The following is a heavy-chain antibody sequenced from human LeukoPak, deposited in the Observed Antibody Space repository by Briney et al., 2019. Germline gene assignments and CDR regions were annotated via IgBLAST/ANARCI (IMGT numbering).Heavy chain of an antibody. V-gene: IGHV3-23*01. CDR1: GFTFSSYS. J-gene: IGHJ3*02. CDR3: AKIVGATNGSDAFDI. D-gene: IGHD1-26*01. CDR2: ISGSGGST. Sequence: GGSLRLSCAASGFTFSSYSMNWVRQAPGKGLEWVSAISGSGGSTYYADSVKGRFTISRDNAKNSLYLQMNSLRAEDTAVYYCAKIVGATNGSDAFDIWGQGTMVTVSS.